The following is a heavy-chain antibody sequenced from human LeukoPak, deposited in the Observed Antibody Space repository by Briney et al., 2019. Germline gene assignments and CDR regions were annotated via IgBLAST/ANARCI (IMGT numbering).Heavy chain of an antibody. J-gene: IGHJ4*02. Sequence: PSETLSLTCTVSGGSISSGSYYWSWIRQPAGKGLEWIGRIYTSGSTNYNPSLKSRVTISVDTSKNQFSLKLSSVTAADTAVYYCAREVAAAGTWGIWYWGQGTLVTVSS. V-gene: IGHV4-61*02. D-gene: IGHD6-13*01. CDR3: AREVAAAGTWGIWY. CDR2: IYTSGST. CDR1: GGSISSGSYY.